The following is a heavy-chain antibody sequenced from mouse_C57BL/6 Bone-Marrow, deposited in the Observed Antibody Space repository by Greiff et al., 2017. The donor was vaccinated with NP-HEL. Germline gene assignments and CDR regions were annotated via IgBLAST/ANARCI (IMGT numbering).Heavy chain of an antibody. D-gene: IGHD1-1*01. CDR3: ARMDGSSSYARDY. V-gene: IGHV5-17*01. J-gene: IGHJ4*01. CDR1: GFTFSDYG. Sequence: EVQLVESGGGLVKPGGSLKLSCAASGFTFSDYGMHWVRQAPEKGLEWVAYISSGSSTIYYADTVKGRFTISRDNAKNTLFLQMTSLRSEDTAMYYCARMDGSSSYARDYWGQGTSVTVSS. CDR2: ISSGSSTI.